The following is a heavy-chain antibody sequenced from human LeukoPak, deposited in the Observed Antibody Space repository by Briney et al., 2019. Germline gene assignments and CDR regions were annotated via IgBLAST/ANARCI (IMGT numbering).Heavy chain of an antibody. Sequence: SEALSLTCTVSGGSISSSSSYWVWIRQPPGKGLEWIGTIYYSGNTYYNPSPKSRVTISVDTSKNQFSLKLTSVTAADTAVYYCARDTGPSGTAFDYWGQGTLVTVSS. J-gene: IGHJ4*02. CDR3: ARDTGPSGTAFDY. CDR2: IYYSGNT. V-gene: IGHV4-39*07. D-gene: IGHD2-2*01. CDR1: GGSISSSSSY.